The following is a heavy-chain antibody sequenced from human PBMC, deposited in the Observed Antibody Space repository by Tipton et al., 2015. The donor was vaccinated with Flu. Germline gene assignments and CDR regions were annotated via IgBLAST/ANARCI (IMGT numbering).Heavy chain of an antibody. J-gene: IGHJ6*02. V-gene: IGHV3-23*01. CDR3: AKGYDYSNYVPYYGMDV. CDR1: GFTFSSYA. Sequence: SLRLSCAASGFTFSSYAMSWVRQAPGKGLEWVSAISGSGGSTYYADSVKGRFTISRDNSKNTLYLQMNSLRAEDTAVYYCAKGYDYSNYVPYYGMDVWGQGTTVTVSS. D-gene: IGHD4-11*01. CDR2: ISGSGGST.